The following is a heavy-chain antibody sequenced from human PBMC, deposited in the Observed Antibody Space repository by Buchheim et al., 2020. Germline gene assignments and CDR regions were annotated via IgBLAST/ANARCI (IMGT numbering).Heavy chain of an antibody. CDR3: AKDGGNSFDY. J-gene: IGHJ4*02. V-gene: IGHV3-30*18. Sequence: VQLVESGGGLVKPGGSLRLSCAASGFTFSNAWMSWVRQAPGKGLEWVAVISYDGSNKYYADSVKGRFTISRDNSKNTLYLQMNSLRAEDTAVYYCAKDGGNSFDYWGQGTL. CDR1: GFTFSNAW. D-gene: IGHD2-15*01. CDR2: ISYDGSNK.